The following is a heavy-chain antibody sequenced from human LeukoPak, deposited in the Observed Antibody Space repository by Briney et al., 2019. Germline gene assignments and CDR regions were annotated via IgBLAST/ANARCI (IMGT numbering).Heavy chain of an antibody. CDR1: GFTFSDYY. V-gene: IGHV3-11*04. D-gene: IGHD3-22*01. CDR3: ASSRYDSSGYYGIIGY. CDR2: TSSSGSTI. Sequence: GGSLRLSCAASGFTFSDYYMSWIRQAPGKGLEWVSYTSSSGSTIYYADSVKGRFTISRDNAKNSLYLQMNSLRAEDTALYYCASSRYDSSGYYGIIGYWGQGTLVTVSS. J-gene: IGHJ4*02.